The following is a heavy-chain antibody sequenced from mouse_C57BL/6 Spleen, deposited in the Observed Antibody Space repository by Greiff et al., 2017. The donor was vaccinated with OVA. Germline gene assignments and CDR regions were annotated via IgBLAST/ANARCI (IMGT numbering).Heavy chain of an antibody. CDR1: GYAFTDYL. Sequence: QVQLQQSGAELVRPGTSVKVSCTASGYAFTDYLIEWVKQRPGQGLEWIGVINPGAGGTTYKEKFKGKATRPADKSSSTAYMQLISLTYEDSAVYVCARGGYSNYAMDYWGQGTSVTVSS. CDR2: INPGAGGT. V-gene: IGHV1-54*01. J-gene: IGHJ4*01. D-gene: IGHD2-5*01. CDR3: ARGGYSNYAMDY.